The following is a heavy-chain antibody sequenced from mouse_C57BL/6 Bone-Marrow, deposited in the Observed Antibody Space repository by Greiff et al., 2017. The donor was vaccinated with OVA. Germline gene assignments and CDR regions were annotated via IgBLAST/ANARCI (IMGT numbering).Heavy chain of an antibody. J-gene: IGHJ2*01. Sequence: VQLQQSGAELVRPGASVKLSCTASGFNIKDDYMHWVKQRPEQGLEWIGWIDPENGDTEYASKFQGKATITADTSSNTAYLHLSSLTSEDTAVYYCTSYGNFAYWGQGTTLTVSS. V-gene: IGHV14-4*01. CDR1: GFNIKDDY. D-gene: IGHD2-1*01. CDR2: IDPENGDT. CDR3: TSYGNFAY.